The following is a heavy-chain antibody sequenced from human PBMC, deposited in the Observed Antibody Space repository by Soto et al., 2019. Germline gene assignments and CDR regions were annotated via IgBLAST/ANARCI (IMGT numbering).Heavy chain of an antibody. CDR3: AKETGYSYGFQPNALDV. J-gene: IGHJ6*02. D-gene: IGHD5-18*01. CDR1: VFTFIRYA. CDR2: ISSRGDRT. V-gene: IGHV3-23*01. Sequence: GWSLRLSCACSVFTFIRYAMNWVRQAPGKGLEWVSIISSRGDRTSYAESVKGRFTISRDDSKNTLFLHMNSLGAEDTAVYYCAKETGYSYGFQPNALDVWGQGTTVTVSS.